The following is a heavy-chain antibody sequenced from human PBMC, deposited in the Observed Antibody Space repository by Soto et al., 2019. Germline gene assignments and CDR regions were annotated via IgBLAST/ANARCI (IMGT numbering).Heavy chain of an antibody. D-gene: IGHD6-6*01. J-gene: IGHJ4*02. V-gene: IGHV5-51*01. CDR1: GCSFTTYW. CDR3: ARPGSSSSDY. CDR2: INPRDSDT. Sequence: VESLKICWKGSGCSFTTYWVGWVRQMPGKGLEWMGIINPRDSDTRYSPSFQGQVTISADKSINTAYLQWSSLKASDSAMYYCARPGSSSSDYWGQGTLVTVSS.